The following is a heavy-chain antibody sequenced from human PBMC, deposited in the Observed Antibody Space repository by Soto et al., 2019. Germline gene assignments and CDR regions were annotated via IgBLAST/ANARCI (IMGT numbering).Heavy chain of an antibody. D-gene: IGHD1-26*01. V-gene: IGHV3-11*01. Sequence: LRLSCAASGFTLSDYYMAWIRQAPGKGLEWVAYISNSGSTIYYADSVKGRFTISRDNSKSTVYLELNNLSAEDTAVYHCAKNQGVELVPLATVDWFDPWGQGSVVTVSS. CDR3: AKNQGVELVPLATVDWFDP. J-gene: IGHJ5*02. CDR2: ISNSGSTI. CDR1: GFTLSDYY.